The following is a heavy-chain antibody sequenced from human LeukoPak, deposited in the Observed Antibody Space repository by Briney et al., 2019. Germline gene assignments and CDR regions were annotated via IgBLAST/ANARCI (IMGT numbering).Heavy chain of an antibody. CDR1: GGTFSSYA. D-gene: IGHD1-20*01. CDR3: ARDGLHNWNDGTGAFDI. CDR2: IIPIFGTA. V-gene: IGHV1-69*13. Sequence: SVKVSCKASGGTFSSYAISWVRQAPGQGLEWMGGIIPIFGTANYAQKFQGRVTITADESTSTAYMELSSLRSEDTAVYYCARDGLHNWNDGTGAFDIWGQGTMVTVSS. J-gene: IGHJ3*02.